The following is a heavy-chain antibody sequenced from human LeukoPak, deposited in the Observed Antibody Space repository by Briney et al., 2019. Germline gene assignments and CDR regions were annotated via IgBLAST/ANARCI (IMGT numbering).Heavy chain of an antibody. CDR1: EFIFSSYA. CDR3: AKDGGEYYDILTGYYPRLYYMDV. J-gene: IGHJ6*03. CDR2: ISGSGGST. D-gene: IGHD3-9*01. V-gene: IGHV3-23*01. Sequence: GRSLRLSCAASEFIFSSYAMHWVRQAPGKGLEWVSAISGSGGSTYYADSVKGRFTISRDNSKNTLYLQMNSLSAEDTAVYYCAKDGGEYYDILTGYYPRLYYMDVWGKGTTVTISS.